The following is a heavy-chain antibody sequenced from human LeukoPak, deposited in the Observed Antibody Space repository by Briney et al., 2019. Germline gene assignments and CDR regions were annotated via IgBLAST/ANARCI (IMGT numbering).Heavy chain of an antibody. CDR3: AKGRLTTVISYLFDC. CDR2: ISGSGGTT. V-gene: IGHV3-23*01. Sequence: GGSLRLSCAASGFTFASYAMSWVRQAPGKGLEWVSSISGSGGTTYYADSVKGRPTISRDKSQSTLYLQMNSLRADDTAVYYCAKGRLTTVISYLFDCWGQGTLVTVSS. CDR1: GFTFASYA. J-gene: IGHJ4*02. D-gene: IGHD4-17*01.